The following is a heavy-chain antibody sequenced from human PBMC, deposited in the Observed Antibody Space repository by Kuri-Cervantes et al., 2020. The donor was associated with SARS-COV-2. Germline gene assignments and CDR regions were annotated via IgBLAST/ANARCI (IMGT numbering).Heavy chain of an antibody. V-gene: IGHV3-30*03. CDR1: GFTVSSNY. J-gene: IGHJ4*02. D-gene: IGHD6-19*01. Sequence: GESLKISCAASGFTVSSNYMSWVRQAPGKGLEWVAVVSYNGTTKHYADSVKGRFTTSRDNSKNTLYLQMNSLRTEDTAFYHCASLPEYTSDGELFDFWGQGTLVTVSS. CDR2: VSYNGTTK. CDR3: ASLPEYTSDGELFDF.